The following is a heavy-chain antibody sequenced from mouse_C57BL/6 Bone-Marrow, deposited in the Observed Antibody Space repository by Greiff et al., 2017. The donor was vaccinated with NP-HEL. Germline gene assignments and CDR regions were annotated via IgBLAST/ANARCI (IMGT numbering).Heavy chain of an antibody. CDR3: ARPVGVVRRAWFAY. V-gene: IGHV1-4*01. Sequence: QVQLQQSGAELARPGASVKMSCKASGYTFTSYTMHWVKQRPGQGLEWIGYINPSSGYTKYNQKFKDKATLTADKSSSTAYMQLSSLTSEDSAVYDCARPVGVVRRAWFAYWGQGTLVTVSA. D-gene: IGHD1-1*02. J-gene: IGHJ3*01. CDR1: GYTFTSYT. CDR2: INPSSGYT.